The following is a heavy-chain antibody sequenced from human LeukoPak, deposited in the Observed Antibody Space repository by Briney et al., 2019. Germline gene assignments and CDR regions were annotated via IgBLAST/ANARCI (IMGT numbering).Heavy chain of an antibody. CDR1: GFTFSSYA. D-gene: IGHD3-22*01. V-gene: IGHV3-23*01. CDR2: ISGSGGST. CDR3: AKAPITMIVVVSFQDY. Sequence: GGSLRLSCAASGFTFSSYAMSWVRQAPGKGLEWVSAISGSGGSTYYADSVKGRFTISRDNSKNTLYLQMNSLRAEDTAVYYCAKAPITMIVVVSFQDYWGQGTLVTVSS. J-gene: IGHJ4*02.